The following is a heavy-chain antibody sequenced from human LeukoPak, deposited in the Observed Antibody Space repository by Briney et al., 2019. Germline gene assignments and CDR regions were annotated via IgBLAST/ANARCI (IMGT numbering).Heavy chain of an antibody. CDR3: ARLYTSDIKYDH. CDR2: INHSGST. D-gene: IGHD6-6*01. V-gene: IGHV4-34*01. J-gene: IGHJ4*02. Sequence: PSETLSLTCAVYGGSFSGYYRSWIRQPPGKGLEWLGEINHSGSTKYNPSLKSRVTISVDTSKNQFSLKLSSVTAADTGVYYCARLYTSDIKYDHWNQGTLVTVSS. CDR1: GGSFSGYY.